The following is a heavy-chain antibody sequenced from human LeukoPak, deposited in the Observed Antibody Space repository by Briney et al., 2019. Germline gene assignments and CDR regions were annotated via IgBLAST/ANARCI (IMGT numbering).Heavy chain of an antibody. CDR2: ISGSGGST. D-gene: IGHD3-22*01. Sequence: GGSLRLSCAASGFTFSSYAMSWVRQAPGKGLEWVPAISGSGGSTYYADSVKGRFTISRDNSKNTLYLQMNSLRAEDTAVYYCAKGMYYYDSSAPRFDYWGQGTLVTVSS. J-gene: IGHJ4*02. CDR1: GFTFSSYA. CDR3: AKGMYYYDSSAPRFDY. V-gene: IGHV3-23*01.